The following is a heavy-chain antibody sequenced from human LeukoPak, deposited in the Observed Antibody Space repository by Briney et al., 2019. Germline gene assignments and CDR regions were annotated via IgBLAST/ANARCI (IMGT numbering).Heavy chain of an antibody. CDR1: GYTFDDHA. J-gene: IGHJ4*02. D-gene: IGHD5-18*01. Sequence: GGPLRLSCEASGYTFDDHAMHWVRQAPGKGLEWVSAISWNSGSIGYADSVKGRFTISRDNGKNSLYLQMNSLRTEDTALYYCAKGHTYGLGESYLDFWGQGTLVSVSS. CDR2: ISWNSGSI. CDR3: AKGHTYGLGESYLDF. V-gene: IGHV3-9*01.